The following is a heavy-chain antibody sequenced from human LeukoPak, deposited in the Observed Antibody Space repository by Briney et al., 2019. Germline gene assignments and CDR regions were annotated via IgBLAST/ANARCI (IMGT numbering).Heavy chain of an antibody. CDR2: IYYSGGT. D-gene: IGHD5-12*01. CDR1: GGSISSGGYY. Sequence: SQTLSLTCTVSGGSISSGGYYWSWIRQHPGRGLEWIGHIYYSGGTYYNPSLKSRVTMSIDTSKNQFSLNLSSVTAADTAVYYCARGAGRYSGYDFVMNWFDPWGQGTLVTVSS. J-gene: IGHJ5*02. V-gene: IGHV4-31*03. CDR3: ARGAGRYSGYDFVMNWFDP.